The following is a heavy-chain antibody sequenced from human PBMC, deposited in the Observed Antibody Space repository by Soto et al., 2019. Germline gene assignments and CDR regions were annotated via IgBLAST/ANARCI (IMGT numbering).Heavy chain of an antibody. CDR2: ISYDGSNK. J-gene: IGHJ4*02. CDR1: GFTFSSYA. V-gene: IGHV3-30-3*01. Sequence: GGSLRLSCAASGFTFSSYAMHWVRQAPGKGLEWVAVISYDGSNKYYADSVKGRFTISRDNSKNTLYLQMNSLRAEDTAVYYCARPAYYDILTGYYEAPPFDYWGQGTLVTVSS. CDR3: ARPAYYDILTGYYEAPPFDY. D-gene: IGHD3-9*01.